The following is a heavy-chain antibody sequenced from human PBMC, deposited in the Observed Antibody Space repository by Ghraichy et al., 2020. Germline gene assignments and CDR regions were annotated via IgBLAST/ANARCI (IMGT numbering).Heavy chain of an antibody. CDR3: AKDMDMSSSSWYPGGDY. V-gene: IGHV3-30*18. Sequence: GGSLRLSCAASGFTFSSYGMHWVRQAPGKGLEWVAVISYDGSNKYYADSVKGRFTISRDNSKNTLYLQMNSLRAEDTAVYYCAKDMDMSSSSWYPGGDYWGQGTLVTVSS. CDR1: GFTFSSYG. CDR2: ISYDGSNK. J-gene: IGHJ4*02. D-gene: IGHD6-13*01.